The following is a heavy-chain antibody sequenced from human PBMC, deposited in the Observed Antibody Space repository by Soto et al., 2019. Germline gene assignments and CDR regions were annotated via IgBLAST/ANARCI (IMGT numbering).Heavy chain of an antibody. Sequence: SETLSLTCAVYGGSFSGYYWSWIRQPPGKGLEWIGEINHSGSTNYNPSLKSRVTISVDTSKNQFSLKLSSVTAADTAVYYCARAPRYYYGSGSYQAPGRYFDYWGQGTLVTVSS. CDR3: ARAPRYYYGSGSYQAPGRYFDY. V-gene: IGHV4-34*01. CDR1: GGSFSGYY. J-gene: IGHJ4*02. D-gene: IGHD3-10*01. CDR2: INHSGST.